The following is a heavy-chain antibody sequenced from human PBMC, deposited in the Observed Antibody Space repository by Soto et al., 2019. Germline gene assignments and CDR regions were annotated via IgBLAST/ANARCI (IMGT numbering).Heavy chain of an antibody. Sequence: AASVKVSCKASGYTFTSYDINWVRQATGQGLEWMGWMNPNSGNTGYAQKFQGRVTMTRNTSISTAYMELSSLRSEDTAVYYCARFGFDDYVWGSYRPFYYYYGMDVWGQGTTVTVSS. CDR1: GYTFTSYD. CDR3: ARFGFDDYVWGSYRPFYYYYGMDV. J-gene: IGHJ6*02. CDR2: MNPNSGNT. D-gene: IGHD3-16*02. V-gene: IGHV1-8*01.